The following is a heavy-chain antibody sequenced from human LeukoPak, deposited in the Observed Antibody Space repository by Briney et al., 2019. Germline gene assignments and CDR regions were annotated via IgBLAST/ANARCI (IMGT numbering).Heavy chain of an antibody. Sequence: GGSLRLSCAASGFTFSNAWMAWVRQAPRKGLEWVANINQDGSTKQYVGSVRGRFTISRDNAKNSLYLQMNSLRAEDTALYHCARDMSGSLDYWGQGTLVTVSS. J-gene: IGHJ4*02. D-gene: IGHD6-13*01. V-gene: IGHV3-7*01. CDR2: INQDGSTK. CDR1: GFTFSNAW. CDR3: ARDMSGSLDY.